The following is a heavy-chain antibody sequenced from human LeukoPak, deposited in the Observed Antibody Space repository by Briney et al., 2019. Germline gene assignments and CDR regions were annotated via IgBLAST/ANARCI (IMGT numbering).Heavy chain of an antibody. Sequence: GGSLRLSCAASGLTVSSSYMSWVRQAPGKGLEWVGRIKSKTDGGTTDYAAPVKGRFTISRDDSKNTLYLQMNSLKTEDTAVYYCTTRSGIVGATTWGWGQGTLVTVSS. D-gene: IGHD1-26*01. CDR3: TTRSGIVGATTWG. CDR2: IKSKTDGGTT. J-gene: IGHJ4*02. CDR1: GLTVSSSY. V-gene: IGHV3-15*01.